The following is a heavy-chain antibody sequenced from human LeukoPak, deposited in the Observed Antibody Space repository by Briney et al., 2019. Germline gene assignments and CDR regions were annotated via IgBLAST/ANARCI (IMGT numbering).Heavy chain of an antibody. CDR1: GFTFSDYW. J-gene: IGHJ4*02. CDR3: AKDHQHYYDSSGYLDY. D-gene: IGHD3-22*01. CDR2: INKDGFTT. V-gene: IGHV3-74*01. Sequence: GGSLRLSCAASGFTFSDYWMHWVRQVPGQGLVWVSRINKDGFTTYYADSVKGRFTISRDNAKNTLYLQMNSLRADDTAMYYCAKDHQHYYDSSGYLDYWGQGTLVTVSS.